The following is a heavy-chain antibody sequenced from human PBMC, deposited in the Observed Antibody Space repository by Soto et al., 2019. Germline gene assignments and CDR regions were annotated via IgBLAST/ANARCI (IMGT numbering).Heavy chain of an antibody. CDR1: GFNFSNYT. V-gene: IGHV3-23*04. D-gene: IGHD2-21*01. CDR2: ISGSGGRS. J-gene: IGHJ4*02. Sequence: EVQLVESGGGVVQPGGSLRLSCAASGFNFSNYTMTWVRQGPGKGLEWVSGISGSGGRSYYADSVKGRFTISRDNSKSTLYLQMSGLRAEDTAVYYCAKAYFVWSSEQPYYFDYWGQGTLVTVSS. CDR3: AKAYFVWSSEQPYYFDY.